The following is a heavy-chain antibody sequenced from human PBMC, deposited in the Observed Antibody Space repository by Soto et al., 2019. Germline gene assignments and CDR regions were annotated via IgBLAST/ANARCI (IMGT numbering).Heavy chain of an antibody. V-gene: IGHV1-8*01. CDR1: GYTFTCYD. D-gene: IGHD3-10*01. Sequence: GASVKVSCKASGYTFTCYDINWVRQATGQGLEWMGWMNPNSGNTGYAQKFQGRVTMTRNTSISTAYMELSSLRSDERAVYYCARGRVRDGWENWFDPWGQGTLVTVSS. CDR2: MNPNSGNT. J-gene: IGHJ5*02. CDR3: ARGRVRDGWENWFDP.